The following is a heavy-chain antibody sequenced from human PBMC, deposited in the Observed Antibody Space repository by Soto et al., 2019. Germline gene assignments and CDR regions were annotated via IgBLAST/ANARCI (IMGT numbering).Heavy chain of an antibody. CDR1: GGSISSGGYY. CDR2: IYYSGST. Sequence: QVQLQESGPGLVKPSQTLSLTCTVSGGSISSGGYYWSWIRQHPGKGLEWIGYIYYSGSTYYNPSLKSRGTISVDTSKNQFSLKLSAVTAADTAVYYCARDYYDSSGYLPAYYYYGMDVWGQGTTVTVSS. J-gene: IGHJ6*02. D-gene: IGHD3-22*01. CDR3: ARDYYDSSGYLPAYYYYGMDV. V-gene: IGHV4-31*03.